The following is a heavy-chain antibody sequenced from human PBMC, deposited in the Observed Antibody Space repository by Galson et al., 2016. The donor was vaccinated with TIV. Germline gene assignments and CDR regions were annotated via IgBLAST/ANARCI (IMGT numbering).Heavy chain of an antibody. V-gene: IGHV4-59*01. D-gene: IGHD5-12*01. Sequence: SETLSLTCTVSGGSITSYWWSWVRQPPGKGLEWIGHVYFSGSADYNPSLKSRVSISLDTSKHQFSLRLTSVTAAETAVYFCARDKSGFETVDYFYYYMDVWGKGTTVTVSS. CDR1: GGSITSYW. CDR2: VYFSGSA. CDR3: ARDKSGFETVDYFYYYMDV. J-gene: IGHJ6*03.